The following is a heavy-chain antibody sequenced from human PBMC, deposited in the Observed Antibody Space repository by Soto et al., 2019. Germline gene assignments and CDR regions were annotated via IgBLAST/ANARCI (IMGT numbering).Heavy chain of an antibody. CDR1: GYTFTSYY. CDR2: INPSGGNT. D-gene: IGHD3-16*02. Sequence: ASVKVSCKASGYTFTSYYMHWVRQAPGQGLEWMGIINPSGGNTNYAQKLQGRVTMTTDTSTSTAYMELRSLRSDDTAVYYCAREGPVVVDYVWGSYRPSPNFGYWGQGTLVTVSS. V-gene: IGHV1-46*01. J-gene: IGHJ4*02. CDR3: AREGPVVVDYVWGSYRPSPNFGY.